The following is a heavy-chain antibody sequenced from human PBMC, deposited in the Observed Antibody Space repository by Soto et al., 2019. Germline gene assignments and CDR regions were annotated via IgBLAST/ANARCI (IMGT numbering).Heavy chain of an antibody. CDR3: ARERVVLLWFGDGNWFDP. V-gene: IGHV3-33*01. Sequence: GGSLRLSCAVSGFTYSSYGMHWVRQAPGKGLEWVAVIWYDGSNKYYADSVKGRFIISRDDSKNTLSLQMNSLRAEDTAVYYCARERVVLLWFGDGNWFDPWGQGTLVTVSS. CDR2: IWYDGSNK. CDR1: GFTYSSYG. J-gene: IGHJ5*02. D-gene: IGHD3-10*01.